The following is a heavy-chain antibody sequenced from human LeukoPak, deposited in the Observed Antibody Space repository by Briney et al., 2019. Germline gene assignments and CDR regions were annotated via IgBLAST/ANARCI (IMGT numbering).Heavy chain of an antibody. Sequence: PGGSLRLSCAASGFTFSSYGMHWVRQAPGKGLEWVAFIRYDGSNKYYADSVKGRFTISRDNSKSTLYLQMNSLRAEDTAVYYCAKDSTKEQQLEYYFDYWGQGTLVTVSS. CDR1: GFTFSSYG. V-gene: IGHV3-30*02. CDR3: AKDSTKEQQLEYYFDY. J-gene: IGHJ4*02. D-gene: IGHD6-13*01. CDR2: IRYDGSNK.